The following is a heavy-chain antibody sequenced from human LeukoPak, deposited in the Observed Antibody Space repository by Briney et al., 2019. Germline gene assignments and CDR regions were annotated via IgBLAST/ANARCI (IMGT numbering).Heavy chain of an antibody. J-gene: IGHJ4*02. Sequence: PSETLSLTCTVSGGSISSSSYYWGWIRQPPGKGLEWIGSIYYSGNTYYKPSLKSRVTISVDTSKSQFSLKLSSVTAADTAVYYCARQNVAYSGSFFLDYWGQGTLVTVSS. D-gene: IGHD3-10*01. CDR1: GGSISSSSYY. V-gene: IGHV4-39*01. CDR3: ARQNVAYSGSFFLDY. CDR2: IYYSGNT.